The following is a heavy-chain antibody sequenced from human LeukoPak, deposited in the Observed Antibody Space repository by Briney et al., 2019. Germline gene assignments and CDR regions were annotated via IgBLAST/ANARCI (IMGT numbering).Heavy chain of an antibody. V-gene: IGHV4-34*01. D-gene: IGHD2-2*01. J-gene: IGHJ6*04. CDR1: GGSFSGYY. CDR3: ARGDIVVVPAAKMFYYGMDV. CDR2: INHSGST. Sequence: SETLSLTCAVYGGSFSGYYWSWIRQPPGKGLEWIGKINHSGSTNYNPSLKSRVTISVDTSKNQFSLKLSSVTAADTAVYYCARGDIVVVPAAKMFYYGMDVWGKGTTVTVSS.